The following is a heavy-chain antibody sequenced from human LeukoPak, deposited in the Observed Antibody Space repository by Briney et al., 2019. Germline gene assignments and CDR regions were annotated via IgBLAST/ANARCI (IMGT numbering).Heavy chain of an antibody. CDR2: ISSRGSSI. Sequence: SGGSLRLSCAASGFTFSDHYMSWIRQAPGKGLEWISYISSRGSSIYYADSVKGRFAISRDNAKNSVYLQMNSLRDEDTAVYYCARDVEKRLVLGRFDPWGQGSLVTVSS. CDR1: GFTFSDHY. CDR3: ARDVEKRLVLGRFDP. V-gene: IGHV3-11*01. J-gene: IGHJ5*02. D-gene: IGHD6-25*01.